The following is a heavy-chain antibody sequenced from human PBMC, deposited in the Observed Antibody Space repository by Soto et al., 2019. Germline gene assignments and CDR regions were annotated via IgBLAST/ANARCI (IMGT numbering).Heavy chain of an antibody. D-gene: IGHD3-10*01. V-gene: IGHV4-34*01. J-gene: IGHJ5*02. CDR1: GGSFSGYY. Sequence: QVQLQQWGAGLLKPSETLSLTCAVYGGSFSGYYWSWIRQPPGKGLEWIGEINHSGSTNYNPSLKSRVTISVDTSKNQFSLKLSSVTAADTAVYYCARGIKSAWSGERPWFDPWGQGTLVTVSS. CDR2: INHSGST. CDR3: ARGIKSAWSGERPWFDP.